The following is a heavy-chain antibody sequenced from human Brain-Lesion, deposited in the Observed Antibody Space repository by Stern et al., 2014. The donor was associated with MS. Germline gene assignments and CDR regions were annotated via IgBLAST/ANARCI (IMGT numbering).Heavy chain of an antibody. J-gene: IGHJ4*02. Sequence: VQLVESGPGLVKPSQTLSLTCIVSGGSISSGSFYWNCIRPPAGRGLEWIGRIYSSGTTNYTPSLKGRFTISGDTSKNVFPLKLISMTAADTAIYYCARETGGYTYGDTDFFDYWGQGALVTVSS. CDR3: ARETGGYTYGDTDFFDY. CDR2: IYSSGTT. V-gene: IGHV4-61*02. CDR1: GGSISSGSFY. D-gene: IGHD5-12*01.